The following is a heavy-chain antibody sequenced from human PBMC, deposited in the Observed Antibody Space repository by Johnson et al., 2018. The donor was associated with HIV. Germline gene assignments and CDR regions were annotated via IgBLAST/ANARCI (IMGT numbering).Heavy chain of an antibody. J-gene: IGHJ3*02. CDR2: ISGSCGST. Sequence: VQLVESGGGLVQPGGSLRLSCAASGFTFSSYAMSWVRQAPGKGLEWVSAISGSCGSTYYEESVKGRFTISRDNSKNTRYLQMNSLRAEDTALYYCARDGTTGPSGYAFDIWGQGTMVTVSS. V-gene: IGHV3-23*04. CDR3: ARDGTTGPSGYAFDI. CDR1: GFTFSSYA. D-gene: IGHD4-17*01.